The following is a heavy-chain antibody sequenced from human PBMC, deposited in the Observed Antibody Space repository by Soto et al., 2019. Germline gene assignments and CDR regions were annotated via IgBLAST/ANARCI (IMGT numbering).Heavy chain of an antibody. Sequence: QVQLQQWGAGLLKPSETLSLTCAVYGGSFSGYYWSWIRQPPWKVLEWSGEINHSGSTNYNPSLKSRVTISVDTSKNQLSMKLSSVTAADTAVYYCARGLRYCSVGRCYSRYFQHWGQGTLVTVSS. CDR3: ARGLRYCSVGRCYSRYFQH. D-gene: IGHD2-15*01. V-gene: IGHV4-34*01. CDR1: GGSFSGYY. CDR2: INHSGST. J-gene: IGHJ1*01.